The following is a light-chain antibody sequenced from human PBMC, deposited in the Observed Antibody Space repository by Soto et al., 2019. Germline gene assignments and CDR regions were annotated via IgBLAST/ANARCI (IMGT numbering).Light chain of an antibody. CDR2: AAS. J-gene: IGKJ5*01. Sequence: DIQMTQSPSSMSASVGYRVTITCWASQSISRYLNWYQQKPGKAPKILIYAASSLQSGVPSRFSGSGSGTDFTLTISSLKHEDFATYYCQQSYSTSITFGQGTRLEIK. V-gene: IGKV1-39*01. CDR3: QQSYSTSIT. CDR1: QSISRY.